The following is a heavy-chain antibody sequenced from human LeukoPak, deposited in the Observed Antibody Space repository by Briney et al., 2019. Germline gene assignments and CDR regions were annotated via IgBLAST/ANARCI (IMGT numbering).Heavy chain of an antibody. V-gene: IGHV1-8*01. CDR2: MNTKRGET. CDR3: ARGDPWGFDY. J-gene: IGHJ4*02. CDR1: GYTFSLYD. Sequence: AAGKLSCKTSGYTFSLYDINWVRHATGQGLEWMGCMNTKRGETGYAQNFQGRVTFTKNNSITRHYMELSSLRSEEKDVYYCARGDPWGFDYWGQGTLVTVSS. D-gene: IGHD7-27*01.